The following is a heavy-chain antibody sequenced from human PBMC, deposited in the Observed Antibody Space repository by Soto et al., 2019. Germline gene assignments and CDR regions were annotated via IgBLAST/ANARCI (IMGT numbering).Heavy chain of an antibody. D-gene: IGHD2-15*01. CDR3: ASCPVHAGYLHCYRAGV. CDR1: GGSISRYY. V-gene: IGHV4-59*01. J-gene: IGHJ6*04. Sequence: QVQLQESGPGLVKPSETLSLTCTVSGGSISRYYWSWIRQSPGKGLEWIGDSYYSGTTTYNPSLTSRDTIPVASSRSRCSLKMTSVTAADMAVYYFASCPVHAGYLHCYRAGVWCKGTTLTVSS. CDR2: SYYSGTT.